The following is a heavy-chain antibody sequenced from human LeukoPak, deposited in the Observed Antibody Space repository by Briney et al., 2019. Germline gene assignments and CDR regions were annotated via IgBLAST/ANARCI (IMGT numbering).Heavy chain of an antibody. J-gene: IGHJ4*02. Sequence: LRLSXXXSGXSXXSDYMSWVRQAPGKGLEWVSVIYSGGSTYYADSVKGRFTISRDNSKNMLYLQMNSLRAEDTAVYFCARGGSIRPFDYWGQGTLVTVSS. D-gene: IGHD1-26*01. V-gene: IGHV3-53*01. CDR2: IYSGGST. CDR3: ARGGSIRPFDY. CDR1: GXSXXSDY.